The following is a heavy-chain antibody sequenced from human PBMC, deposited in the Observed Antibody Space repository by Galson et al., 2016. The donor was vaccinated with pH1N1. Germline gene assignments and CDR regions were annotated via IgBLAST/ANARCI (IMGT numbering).Heavy chain of an antibody. J-gene: IGHJ2*01. CDR1: GGTFSSSG. CDR2: IIPIFGTS. Sequence: SVKVSCKASGGTFSSSGINWVRQAPGQGLKWMGGIIPIFGTSKYAQTFQGRVTITADESTTTAYMELSRLISEDTAVYYCAREDYYDTDLSDWYFDLWGRGTLVTVSS. D-gene: IGHD3-22*01. V-gene: IGHV1-69*13. CDR3: AREDYYDTDLSDWYFDL.